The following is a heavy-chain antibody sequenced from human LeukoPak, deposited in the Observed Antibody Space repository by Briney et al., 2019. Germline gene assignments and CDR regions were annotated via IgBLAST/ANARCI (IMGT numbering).Heavy chain of an antibody. V-gene: IGHV1-18*01. CDR2: ISAYNGNT. CDR1: GYTFTSYG. J-gene: IGHJ4*02. CDR3: ARDDAALKLTTVTTGIDY. D-gene: IGHD4-17*01. Sequence: ASVKVSCKASGYTFTSYGISWVRQAPEQGLEWMGWISAYNGNTNYAQKFQGRVTITADKSTSTAYMELSSLRSEDTAVYYCARDDAALKLTTVTTGIDYWGQGTLVTVSS.